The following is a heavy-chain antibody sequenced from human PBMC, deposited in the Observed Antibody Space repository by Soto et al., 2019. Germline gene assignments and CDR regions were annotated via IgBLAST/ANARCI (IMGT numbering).Heavy chain of an antibody. CDR1: VGSVRSKIYY. Sequence: SLYLTCSVSVGSVRSKIYYWTWILQHPGKGPEWIGHIYYIGNTYYNPSLKSRVTISLDMSKNQFSLKLTSVSAADTAVYYCARGYDYDSGGYLFDYWGQGTLVTVSS. V-gene: IGHV4-31*03. D-gene: IGHD3-22*01. CDR2: IYYIGNT. J-gene: IGHJ4*02. CDR3: ARGYDYDSGGYLFDY.